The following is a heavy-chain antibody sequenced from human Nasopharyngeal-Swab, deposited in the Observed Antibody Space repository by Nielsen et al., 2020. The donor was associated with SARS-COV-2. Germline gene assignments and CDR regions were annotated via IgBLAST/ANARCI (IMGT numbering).Heavy chain of an antibody. CDR3: ARQIYDFWSGYGLVYYYYMDV. V-gene: IGHV4-39*01. CDR2: IYYSGST. Sequence: LEGVGRIYYSGSTYNNPSLKSRVAISVATSKNQFSLKLSSVTAADTAVYYCARQIYDFWSGYGLVYYYYMDVWGKGTTVTVSS. J-gene: IGHJ6*03. D-gene: IGHD3-3*01.